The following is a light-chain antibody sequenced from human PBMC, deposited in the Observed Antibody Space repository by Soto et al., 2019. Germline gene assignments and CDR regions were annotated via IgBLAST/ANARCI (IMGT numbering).Light chain of an antibody. CDR1: QSVSNN. CDR3: QQYNNWVFT. V-gene: IGKV3-15*01. CDR2: GAS. Sequence: EIVMTQSPATLSVSPGERATLSCRASQSVSNNLAWYQQKPGQAPRLLIYGASTRATGIPARFSGSGSGTEFTLTISSLQSEDFAFYYCQQYNNWVFTFGPGTKVDIK. J-gene: IGKJ3*01.